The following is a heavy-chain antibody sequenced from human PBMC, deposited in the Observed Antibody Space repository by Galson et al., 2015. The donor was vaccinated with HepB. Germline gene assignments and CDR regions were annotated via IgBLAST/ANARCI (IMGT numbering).Heavy chain of an antibody. V-gene: IGHV3-11*01. CDR2: VSSSGSSI. J-gene: IGHJ6*03. Sequence: SLRLSCAASGFTFSDYYMSWIRQAPGKGLEWVSYVSSSGSSIYYADSVKGRFAISRDNAKNSLFLQLNSLRAEDTAAYYCARLERTYNYYYMDVWGKGTTVTVSS. CDR1: GFTFSDYY. CDR3: ARLERTYNYYYMDV. D-gene: IGHD1-1*01.